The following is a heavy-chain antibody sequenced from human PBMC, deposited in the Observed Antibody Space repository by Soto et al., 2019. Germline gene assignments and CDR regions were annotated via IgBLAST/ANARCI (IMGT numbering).Heavy chain of an antibody. CDR1: GFTFSNYP. CDR2: ISASGGST. J-gene: IGHJ4*02. CDR3: AKNGQCGSGTTDY. V-gene: IGHV3-23*01. Sequence: EVQLLESGGGLVQGGESLRLSCPASGFTFSNYPMSWVRQVPGKGLEWVSRISASGGSTYYADSVRGRFTISRDNAKNTLYLQMNILRAEDTAVYYCAKNGQCGSGTTDYWGQGTLVTVSS. D-gene: IGHD3-10*01.